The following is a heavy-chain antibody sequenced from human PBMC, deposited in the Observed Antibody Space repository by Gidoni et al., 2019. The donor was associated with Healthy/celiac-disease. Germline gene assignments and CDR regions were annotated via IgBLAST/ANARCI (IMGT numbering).Heavy chain of an antibody. Sequence: QVQLVQSGAEVKKPGASVKVSCKVSGYTLPELSMHWVRQAPGKGLEWMGGFDPEDGETIYAQKFQGRVTMTEDTSTGTAYMELSSLRSEDTAVYYCATSGYCTGGVCYTYWYFDLWGRGTLVTVSS. J-gene: IGHJ2*01. CDR3: ATSGYCTGGVCYTYWYFDL. CDR2: FDPEDGET. CDR1: GYTLPELS. V-gene: IGHV1-24*01. D-gene: IGHD2-8*02.